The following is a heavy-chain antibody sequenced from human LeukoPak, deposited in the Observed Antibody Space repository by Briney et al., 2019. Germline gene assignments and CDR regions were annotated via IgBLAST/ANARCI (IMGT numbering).Heavy chain of an antibody. V-gene: IGHV3-21*01. D-gene: IGHD4-17*01. CDR1: GFTFNGYS. CDR3: ARNRGDPSYFDY. Sequence: GGSLRLSCAASGFTFNGYSMNWVRQAPGKGLEWVSSISTSSSYIYYADSVKGRFTISRNNPKNSLYLQMNSLRAEDTAVYYCARNRGDPSYFDYWGQGTLVTVSS. CDR2: ISTSSSYI. J-gene: IGHJ4*02.